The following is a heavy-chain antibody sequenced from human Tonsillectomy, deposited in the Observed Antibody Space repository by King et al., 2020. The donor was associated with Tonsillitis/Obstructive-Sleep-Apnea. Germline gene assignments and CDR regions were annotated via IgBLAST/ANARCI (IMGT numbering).Heavy chain of an antibody. J-gene: IGHJ6*03. D-gene: IGHD3-9*01. CDR2: ISYDGGNK. V-gene: IGHV3-30*01. CDR1: GFTFNAYH. Sequence: VQLVESWGGVVQPGRSLRLSCAASGFTFNAYHMHWVRQAPGKGLEWVAVISYDGGNKCYADSVKGRFTISRDNSKNTLYLQMNSLRAEDTAVYYCASDAFESAYYYYYYYIDVWGKGTTVTVSS. CDR3: ASDAFESAYYYYYYYIDV.